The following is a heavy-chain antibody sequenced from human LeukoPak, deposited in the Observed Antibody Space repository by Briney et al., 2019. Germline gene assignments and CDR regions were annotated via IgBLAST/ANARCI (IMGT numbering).Heavy chain of an antibody. CDR3: ARGTTTWYKDPFGD. Sequence: SETLSLTCTVSGGSISSYYWSWIRQPAGKGLEWIGRICTSGSTNYNPSLKSRVTMSVDTSKNQFSLKLSSVTAADTAVYYCARGTTTWYKDPFGDWGQGTLVIVSS. V-gene: IGHV4-4*07. CDR1: GGSISSYY. J-gene: IGHJ4*02. CDR2: ICTSGST. D-gene: IGHD1-1*01.